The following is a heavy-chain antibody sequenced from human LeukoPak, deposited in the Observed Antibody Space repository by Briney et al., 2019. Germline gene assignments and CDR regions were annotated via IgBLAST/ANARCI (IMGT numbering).Heavy chain of an antibody. V-gene: IGHV1-18*01. J-gene: IGHJ6*03. Sequence: ASVKVSCKASGYTFTSYGISWVRQAPGQGLEWMGWISAYNGNTNYAQKFQGRVTITADESTSTAYMELSSLRSEDTAVYYCARQTYYDILRNYYMDVWGKGTTVTISS. CDR1: GYTFTSYG. CDR3: ARQTYYDILRNYYMDV. D-gene: IGHD3-9*01. CDR2: ISAYNGNT.